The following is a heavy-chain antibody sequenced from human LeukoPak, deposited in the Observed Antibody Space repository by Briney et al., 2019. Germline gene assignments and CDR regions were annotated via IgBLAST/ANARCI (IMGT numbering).Heavy chain of an antibody. CDR3: AREPFTVTTVWFDP. Sequence: SETLSLTCTVSGGSVSSGSYYWSWIRQPPGKGLEWIGYIYYSGSTNYNPPLKSRVTISVDTSKNQFSLKLSSVTAADTAVYYCAREPFTVTTVWFDPWGQGTLVTVSS. CDR2: IYYSGST. J-gene: IGHJ5*02. V-gene: IGHV4-61*01. CDR1: GGSVSSGSYY. D-gene: IGHD4-17*01.